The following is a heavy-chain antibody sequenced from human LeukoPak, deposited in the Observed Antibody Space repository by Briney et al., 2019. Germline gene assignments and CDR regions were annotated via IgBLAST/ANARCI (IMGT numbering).Heavy chain of an antibody. CDR2: FDPEDGET. CDR3: ARDLTELEPGYSSGWYV. Sequence: ASVKVSCKVSGYTLTELSMHWVRQAPGKGLEWMGGFDPEDGETIYAQKLQGRVTMTTDTSTSTAYMELRSLRSDDTAVYYCARDLTELEPGYSSGWYVRGQGTLVTVSS. J-gene: IGHJ4*02. D-gene: IGHD6-19*01. V-gene: IGHV1-24*01. CDR1: GYTLTELS.